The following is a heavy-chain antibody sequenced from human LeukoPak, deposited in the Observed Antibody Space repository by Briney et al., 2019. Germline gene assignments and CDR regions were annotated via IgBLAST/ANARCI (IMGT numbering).Heavy chain of an antibody. CDR2: INPDGSST. J-gene: IGHJ4*02. V-gene: IGHV3-74*01. Sequence: PGRSLRLSCAASGFTFSSYGMHWVRQAPGKGLVWVSRINPDGSSTSYADSVKGRFTISRDNAENTMYLQMNSLRAEDTAVYYCGSRIGYCSSSSCKAPYWGQGTLVTVSS. D-gene: IGHD2-2*01. CDR1: GFTFSSYG. CDR3: GSRIGYCSSSSCKAPY.